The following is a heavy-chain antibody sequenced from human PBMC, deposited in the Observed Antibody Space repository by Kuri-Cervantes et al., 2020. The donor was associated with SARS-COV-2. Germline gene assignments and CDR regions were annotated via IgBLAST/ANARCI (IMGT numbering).Heavy chain of an antibody. CDR3: ARDRRISYSNYWRDYYYYMDV. D-gene: IGHD4-11*01. CDR1: GFTFSSYW. V-gene: IGHV3-21*01. Sequence: GESLKISCAASGFTFSSYWMSWVRQAPGKGLEWVSSISSSSSYIYYADSVKGRFTISRDNAKNSLYLQMNSLRAEDTAVYYCARDRRISYSNYWRDYYYYMDVWGKGTTVTVSS. J-gene: IGHJ6*03. CDR2: ISSSSSYI.